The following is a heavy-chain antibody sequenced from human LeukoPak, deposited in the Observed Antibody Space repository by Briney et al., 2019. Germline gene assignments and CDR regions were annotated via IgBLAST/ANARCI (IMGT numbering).Heavy chain of an antibody. J-gene: IGHJ6*02. Sequence: HEASVKVSCKASGGTFSSYAISWVRQAPGQGLEWMGRIIPILGIANYAQKFQGRVTITADKSTSTAYMELSSLRSEDTAVYYCARSPPNPGGYYCGMDVWGQGTTVTVS. D-gene: IGHD1-14*01. CDR1: GGTFSSYA. CDR2: IIPILGIA. CDR3: ARSPPNPGGYYCGMDV. V-gene: IGHV1-69*04.